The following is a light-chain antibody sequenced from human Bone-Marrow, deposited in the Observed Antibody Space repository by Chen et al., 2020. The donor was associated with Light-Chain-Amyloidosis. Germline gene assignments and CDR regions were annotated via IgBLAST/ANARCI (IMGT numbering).Light chain of an antibody. V-gene: IGLV2-14*01. CDR3: SSFTSSSSYV. CDR1: SGDVGTYNY. Sequence: QSALTQPASVAGPPGQSIPISCTGTSGDVGTYNYVSWYQPHPGKAPKVMIYAVSNRPSGVSNRFSGSKSGNTASLTISGLQAEDEADYYCSSFTSSSSYVFGPGTKVTVL. CDR2: AVS. J-gene: IGLJ1*01.